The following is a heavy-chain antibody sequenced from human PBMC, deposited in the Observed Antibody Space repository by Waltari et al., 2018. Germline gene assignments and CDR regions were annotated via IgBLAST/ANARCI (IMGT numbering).Heavy chain of an antibody. J-gene: IGHJ4*02. Sequence: QVQLVQSGAEVKKPGSSVKVSCKASGGTFSSYAISWVRQAPGQGLGWMGGIIPILGIANYEQKFQGRVTITADKSTSTAYMELSSLRSEDTVVYYCAHSTTGTTYDYWGQGTLVTVSS. V-gene: IGHV1-69*10. D-gene: IGHD1-1*01. CDR1: GGTFSSYA. CDR2: IIPILGIA. CDR3: AHSTTGTTYDY.